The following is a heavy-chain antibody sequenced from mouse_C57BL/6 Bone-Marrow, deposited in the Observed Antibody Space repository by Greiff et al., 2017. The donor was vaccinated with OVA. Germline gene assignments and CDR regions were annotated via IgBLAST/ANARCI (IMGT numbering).Heavy chain of an antibody. CDR1: GFTFSSYG. CDR2: ISSGGSYT. D-gene: IGHD2-3*01. Sequence: DVHLVESGGDLVKPGGSLKLSCAASGFTFSSYGMSWVRQTPDKRLEWVATISSGGSYTYYPDSVKGRFTISRDNAKNTLYLQMSSLKSEDTAMYYCAKGWLLRYWGQGTLVTVSA. J-gene: IGHJ3*01. V-gene: IGHV5-6*01. CDR3: AKGWLLRY.